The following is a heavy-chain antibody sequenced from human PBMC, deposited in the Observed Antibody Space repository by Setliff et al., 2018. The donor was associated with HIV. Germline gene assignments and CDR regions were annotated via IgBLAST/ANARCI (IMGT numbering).Heavy chain of an antibody. J-gene: IGHJ5*02. Sequence: PSETLSLTCTVSGDSSSSYYCDWIRQPAGKRLEWIGRVYISGTTHYNPSLKSRVTIKLDMSKSQLSLFLTSVTAADTAVYYCAREKNDYGGQNWLDPWGQGTQVTVSS. CDR2: VYISGTT. V-gene: IGHV4-4*07. CDR1: GDSSSSYY. CDR3: AREKNDYGGQNWLDP. D-gene: IGHD4-17*01.